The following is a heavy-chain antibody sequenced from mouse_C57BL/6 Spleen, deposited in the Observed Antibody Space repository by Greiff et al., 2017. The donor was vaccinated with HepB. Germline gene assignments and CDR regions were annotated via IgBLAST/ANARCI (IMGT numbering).Heavy chain of an antibody. D-gene: IGHD1-1*01. V-gene: IGHV1-15*01. J-gene: IGHJ2*01. CDR2: IDPEPGGT. CDR1: GYTFTDYE. CDR3: TRCHYGSSYDY. Sequence: VQLQQSGAELVRPGASVTLSCKASGYTFTDYEMHWVKQTPVHGLEWIGAIDPEPGGTAYNQKFKGKAILTADKSSSPAYMELRSLTSEDSAFYYCTRCHYGSSYDYWGQGTTLTVSS.